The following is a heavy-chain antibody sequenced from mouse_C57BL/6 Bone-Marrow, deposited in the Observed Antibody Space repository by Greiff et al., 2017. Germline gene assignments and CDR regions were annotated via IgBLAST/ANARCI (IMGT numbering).Heavy chain of an antibody. J-gene: IGHJ4*01. CDR3: ARSITTVVAPHYYAMDD. V-gene: IGHV1-76*01. CDR2: IYPGSGNT. D-gene: IGHD1-1*01. Sequence: QVQLQQSGAELVRPGASVKLSCKASGYTFTDYYINWVKQRPGQGLEWIARIYPGSGNTYYNEKFKGKATLTAEKSSSTAYMQLSSLTSEDSAVYFCARSITTVVAPHYYAMDDWGQGTSVTVSS. CDR1: GYTFTDYY.